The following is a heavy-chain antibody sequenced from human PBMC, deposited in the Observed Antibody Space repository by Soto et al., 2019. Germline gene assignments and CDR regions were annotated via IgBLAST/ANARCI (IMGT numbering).Heavy chain of an antibody. CDR1: GYSFTSYW. CDR2: IYPGDSDT. Sequence: PGESLKISCKGSGYSFTSYWIGWVRQMPGKGLEWMGIIYPGDSDTRYSPSFQGQVTISADKSISTAYLQWSSLKASDTAMYYCPRQAYDRSGYFTPYCYYGMDVWGQGTTVTVSS. J-gene: IGHJ6*02. V-gene: IGHV5-51*01. CDR3: PRQAYDRSGYFTPYCYYGMDV. D-gene: IGHD3-22*01.